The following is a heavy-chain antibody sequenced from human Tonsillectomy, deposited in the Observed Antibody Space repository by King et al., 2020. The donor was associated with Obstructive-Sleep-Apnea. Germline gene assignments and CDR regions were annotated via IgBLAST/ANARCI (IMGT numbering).Heavy chain of an antibody. CDR1: GFTFGDYA. D-gene: IGHD1-1*01. CDR3: TRENWNRSFDP. Sequence: VQLVESGGGLVQPGRSLRLSCTASGFTFGDYAISWFRQAPGKGLEWGGFFRSKAYGGTTEYAASVKGRFTISRDDSESIAYLQMSSLKTEDTAVYYCTRENWNRSFDPWGQGTLVTVSS. V-gene: IGHV3-49*03. J-gene: IGHJ5*02. CDR2: FRSKAYGGTT.